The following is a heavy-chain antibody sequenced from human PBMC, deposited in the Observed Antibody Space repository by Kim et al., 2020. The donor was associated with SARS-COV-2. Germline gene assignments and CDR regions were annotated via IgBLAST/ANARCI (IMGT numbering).Heavy chain of an antibody. D-gene: IGHD6-19*01. Sequence: DSVKGRFTISRDNSKNTLYLQMNSLRAEDTAVYYCASPPQWLVLEDDFQHWGQGTLVTVSS. CDR3: ASPPQWLVLEDDFQH. J-gene: IGHJ1*01. V-gene: IGHV3-30*01.